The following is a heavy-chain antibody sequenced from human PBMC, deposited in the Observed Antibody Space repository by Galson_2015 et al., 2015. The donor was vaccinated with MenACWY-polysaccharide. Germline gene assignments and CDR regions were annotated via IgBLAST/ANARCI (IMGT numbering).Heavy chain of an antibody. D-gene: IGHD2-15*01. V-gene: IGHV3-66*01. J-gene: IGHJ6*02. CDR3: ARESTTALPVLPYGLDV. CDR2: IYTDGTT. Sequence: SLRLSCAASGFTVRSNYVSWVRQSPGKGLDWVSVIYTDGTTYYADSVKGRFTISRDNPKNTVYLQMNSLRAEDTAVYYCARESTTALPVLPYGLDVWGQGTTVTVSS. CDR1: GFTVRSNY.